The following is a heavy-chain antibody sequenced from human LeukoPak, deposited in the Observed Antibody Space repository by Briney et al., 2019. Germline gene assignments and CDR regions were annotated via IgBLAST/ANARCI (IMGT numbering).Heavy chain of an antibody. V-gene: IGHV3-33*01. J-gene: IGHJ4*02. Sequence: GGSLRLSCAASGFTFSSYGMHWVRQAPGKGLEWVAVIWYDRSNKYYADSVKGRFTISRDNSKNTLYLQMNSLRAEDTAVYYCARELDDYGGNDYWGQGTLVTVSS. D-gene: IGHD4-23*01. CDR3: ARELDDYGGNDY. CDR2: IWYDRSNK. CDR1: GFTFSSYG.